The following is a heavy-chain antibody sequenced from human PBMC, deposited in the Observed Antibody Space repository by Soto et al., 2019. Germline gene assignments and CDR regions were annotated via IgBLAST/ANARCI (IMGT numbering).Heavy chain of an antibody. CDR3: ARGGGTSTGLNGLGV. CDR1: GFTFRTYW. D-gene: IGHD1-1*01. V-gene: IGHV3-74*01. CDR2: IDTDGSST. J-gene: IGHJ6*02. Sequence: EVQLVESGGDLVQPWGSLRLSCAASGFTFRTYWMHWVRQVPGKGLVWVSRIDTDGSSTNYAGSVKGRFTISRDNAKNRLYLQMSSLRDEDTAVYYCARGGGTSTGLNGLGVWGQGTTVTVSS.